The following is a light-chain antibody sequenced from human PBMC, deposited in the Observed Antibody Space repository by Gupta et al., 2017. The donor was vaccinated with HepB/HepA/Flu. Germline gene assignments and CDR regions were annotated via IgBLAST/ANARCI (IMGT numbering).Light chain of an antibody. CDR2: GNS. CDR1: SPNIGAGYD. V-gene: IGLV1-40*01. Sequence: QSVLTQPPSVSRAPGPRVPISCTGSSPNIGAGYDVHWYQQRPGTAPKLLIYGNSNRPSGVLDRCSGAKYGTSAALAITGLQAEDEADDYCQSYDSSRSGSDVFGTGTKVTVL. CDR3: QSYDSSRSGSDV. J-gene: IGLJ1*01.